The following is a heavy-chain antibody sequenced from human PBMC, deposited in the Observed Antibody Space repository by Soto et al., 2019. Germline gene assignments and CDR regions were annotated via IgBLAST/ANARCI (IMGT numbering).Heavy chain of an antibody. CDR1: GFTFSSYG. D-gene: IGHD3-3*01. CDR2: IWYDGSNK. Sequence: QVQLVESGGGVVQPGRSLRLSCAASGFTFSSYGMHWVRQAPGKGLEWVAVIWYDGSNKYYADSVKGRFTISRDNSKNTLYLQMNSLRAEDTAVYYCARDLGQGGAYDFWSGYPDGWDQGTLVTVSS. V-gene: IGHV3-33*01. CDR3: ARDLGQGGAYDFWSGYPDG. J-gene: IGHJ4*02.